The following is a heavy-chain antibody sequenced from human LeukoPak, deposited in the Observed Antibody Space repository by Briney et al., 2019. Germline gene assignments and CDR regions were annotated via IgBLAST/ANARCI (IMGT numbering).Heavy chain of an antibody. D-gene: IGHD3-22*01. CDR2: ITSSGRST. J-gene: IGHJ4*02. V-gene: IGHV3-11*01. CDR1: GFTFSDYY. CDR3: TRDPDYDDPD. Sequence: GGSLRLSCTASGFTFSDYYMTWMRQAPGKGLEWISYITSSGRSTDYADSVKGRFIISRDNAKNSLFLQMSCLGVEDTAVYYCTRDPDYDDPDWGQGTLVTVSS.